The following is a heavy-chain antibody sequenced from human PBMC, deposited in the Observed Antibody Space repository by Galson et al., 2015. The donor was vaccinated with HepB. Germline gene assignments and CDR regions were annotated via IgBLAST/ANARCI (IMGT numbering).Heavy chain of an antibody. CDR3: AKAPSAISGPFDP. D-gene: IGHD3-10*01. CDR1: GFTFSSYA. CDR2: ISGSGGST. Sequence: SLRLSCAASGFTFSSYAMSWVRQAPGKGLEWVSAISGSGGSTYYADSVKGRFTISRDNSKNTLYLQMNSLKAEDTAVYYCAKAPSAISGPFDPWGQGTLVTVSS. V-gene: IGHV3-23*01. J-gene: IGHJ5*02.